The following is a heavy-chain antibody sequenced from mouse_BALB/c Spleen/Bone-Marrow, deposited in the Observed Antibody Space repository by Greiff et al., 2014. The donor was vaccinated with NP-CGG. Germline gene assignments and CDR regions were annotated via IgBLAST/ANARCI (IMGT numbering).Heavy chain of an antibody. Sequence: EVMLVESGGDLVKPGGSLKLSCAASGFTFSNYGMSWVRQTPDKSLEWVATISSGGSYTYYPDSLKGRFTISRDNSKNTLYLQMSRLKSEDTAMYYGASPHYYNSSPWWYFDVWGAGTTVTVSS. CDR3: ASPHYYNSSPWWYFDV. D-gene: IGHD1-1*01. CDR2: ISSGGSYT. CDR1: GFTFSNYG. V-gene: IGHV5-6*01. J-gene: IGHJ1*01.